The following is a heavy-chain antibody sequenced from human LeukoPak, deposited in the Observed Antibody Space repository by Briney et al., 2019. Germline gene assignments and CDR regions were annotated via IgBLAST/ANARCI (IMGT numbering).Heavy chain of an antibody. Sequence: PGGSLRLSCAASGFTFISYASYAMSWVRQAPGKGLEWVSGISGDGGSTYYADSVKGRFTISRDNSKNSLYLQMNSLRTDDTALYYCAKGYQAAPITGYFDLWGRGTLVTVSS. CDR2: ISGDGGST. J-gene: IGHJ2*01. D-gene: IGHD2-15*01. CDR3: AKGYQAAPITGYFDL. CDR1: GFTFISYASYA. V-gene: IGHV3-43*02.